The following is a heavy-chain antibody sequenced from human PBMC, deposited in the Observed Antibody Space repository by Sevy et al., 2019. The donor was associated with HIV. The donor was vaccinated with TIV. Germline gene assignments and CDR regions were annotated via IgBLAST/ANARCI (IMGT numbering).Heavy chain of an antibody. D-gene: IGHD1-20*01. J-gene: IGHJ5*02. CDR1: GFSLSTSGVG. Sequence: SGPTLVNPTQTLTLTCTFSGFSLSTSGVGVGWIRQPPGKALEWLALIYWDDDKPYSPSLKSRLTITKDTSKNQVVLTMTSMDPVDTATYYCARYNWNGDWFDPWGQGTLVTVSS. V-gene: IGHV2-5*02. CDR3: ARYNWNGDWFDP. CDR2: IYWDDDK.